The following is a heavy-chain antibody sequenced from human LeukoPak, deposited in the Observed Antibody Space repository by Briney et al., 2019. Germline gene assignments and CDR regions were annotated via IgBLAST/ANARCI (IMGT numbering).Heavy chain of an antibody. J-gene: IGHJ3*02. V-gene: IGHV2-70*17. D-gene: IGHD3-10*01. CDR2: IDWDDNE. CDR3: ARTPGPAIGDGLDI. Sequence: SGPAVVKPTQALTLTCTFSGLSLTTAGLSVSWIRQHPGKALEWLARIDWDDNEFYSPSLKTRLSVSKDTSNNQLVLVLTNVAPVDTGTYYCARTPGPAIGDGLDIWGQGTLVTVSS. CDR1: GLSLTTAGLS.